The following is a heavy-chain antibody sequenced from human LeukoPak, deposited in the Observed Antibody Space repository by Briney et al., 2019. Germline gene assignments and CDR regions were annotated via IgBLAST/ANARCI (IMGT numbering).Heavy chain of an antibody. J-gene: IGHJ4*02. Sequence: GSLRLSCAASGFTFISYAMSWVRQAPGKGLEWVSAISGSGGSTYYADSVKGRFTISRDNSKNTLYLQMNSLRAEDTAVYYCANPPPDDSSGYYLGQGTLVTVSS. CDR3: ANPPPDDSSGYY. CDR2: ISGSGGST. V-gene: IGHV3-23*01. CDR1: GFTFISYA. D-gene: IGHD3-22*01.